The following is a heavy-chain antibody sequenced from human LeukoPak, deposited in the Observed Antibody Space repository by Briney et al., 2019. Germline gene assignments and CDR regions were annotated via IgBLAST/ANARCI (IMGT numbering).Heavy chain of an antibody. J-gene: IGHJ4*02. CDR1: GFTFSSYA. CDR3: AEDWAGYFPY. CDR2: IRGTGGST. Sequence: PGGSLRLSCEASGFTFSSYAMSWVRQAPGKGLEWVSTIRGTGGSTSYADSVEGRFTISRDNSKNTLYLQMNSLSAEDTAVYYCAEDWAGYFPYWGQGTLVTVSS. V-gene: IGHV3-23*01. D-gene: IGHD3/OR15-3a*01.